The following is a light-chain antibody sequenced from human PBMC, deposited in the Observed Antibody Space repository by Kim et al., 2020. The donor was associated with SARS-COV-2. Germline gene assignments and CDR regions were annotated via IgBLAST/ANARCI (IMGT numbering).Light chain of an antibody. V-gene: IGKV3-20*01. CDR2: STS. CDR3: QHYGDSGLT. Sequence: PGESAPPCCRASQILGSDYFAWYQQKPGQGPILLIYSTSRTASGIPDRFSGSGSGTVSTLTISRLEPEDFAVYYCQHYGDSGLTFGPGTKVDIK. CDR1: QILGSDY. J-gene: IGKJ3*01.